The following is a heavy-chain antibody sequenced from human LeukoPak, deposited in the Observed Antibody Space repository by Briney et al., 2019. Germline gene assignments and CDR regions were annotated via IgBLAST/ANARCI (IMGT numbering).Heavy chain of an antibody. J-gene: IGHJ4*02. D-gene: IGHD3-3*01. CDR1: GGSISSGDYY. CDR3: ARGGDFWSGYHFDY. Sequence: SETLSLTCTVSGGSISSGDYYWSWIRQPPGKGLEWIGYIYYSGSTYYNPSLKSRVTISVDTSKNQFSPKLSSVTAADTAVYYCARGGDFWSGYHFDYWGQGTLVTVSS. CDR2: IYYSGST. V-gene: IGHV4-30-4*01.